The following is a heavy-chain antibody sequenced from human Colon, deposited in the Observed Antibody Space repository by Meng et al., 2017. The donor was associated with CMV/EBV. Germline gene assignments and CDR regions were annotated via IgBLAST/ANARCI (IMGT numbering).Heavy chain of an antibody. Sequence: EVQLVESGGNLVQPGGSLRLFCAASGFTVSTDYMSWVRQAPGKGLEWVSVIYSDGNTYYADSVKGRFTISRDNSKNTLYLQMNSLRVEDTAVYYCARTQYLGWQLLRFDPWGQGTPVTVSS. V-gene: IGHV3-66*01. D-gene: IGHD2-15*01. J-gene: IGHJ5*02. CDR2: IYSDGNT. CDR3: ARTQYLGWQLLRFDP. CDR1: GFTVSTDY.